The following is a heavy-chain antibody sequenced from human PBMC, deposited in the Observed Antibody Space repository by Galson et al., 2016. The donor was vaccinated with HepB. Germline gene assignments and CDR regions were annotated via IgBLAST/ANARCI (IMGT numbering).Heavy chain of an antibody. V-gene: IGHV3-7*04. CDR3: GRAQWIPARRAAYFAY. J-gene: IGHJ4*02. Sequence: SLRLSCAASGFPLSSFWMNWVRQAPGKGLQWVANVKQDGSEKYYAESVKGRFTISRDNARNSTFLQMNSLRPDDTAVYYCGRAQWIPARRAAYFAYWGQGILVTVSS. D-gene: IGHD5-18*01. CDR2: VKQDGSEK. CDR1: GFPLSSFW.